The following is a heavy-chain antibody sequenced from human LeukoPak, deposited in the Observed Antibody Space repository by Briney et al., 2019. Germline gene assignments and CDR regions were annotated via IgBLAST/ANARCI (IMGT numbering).Heavy chain of an antibody. CDR3: AKDSAKKYDDY. CDR1: GFTFSSSA. V-gene: IGHV3-23*01. Sequence: PGGSLRLSCAASGFTFSSSAMSWVRLAPGKGLEWVSGISGSDGSTYYADSVEGRFTISRDNSKNTLFLQMNSLRAEDTAVYYCAKDSAKKYDDYWGQGTLVTVSS. CDR2: ISGSDGST. D-gene: IGHD2/OR15-2a*01. J-gene: IGHJ4*02.